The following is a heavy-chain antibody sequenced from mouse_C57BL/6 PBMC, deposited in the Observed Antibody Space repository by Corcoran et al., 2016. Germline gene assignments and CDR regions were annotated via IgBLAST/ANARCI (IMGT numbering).Heavy chain of an antibody. CDR3: ARDSNWYFDV. CDR1: GYTFTTYG. J-gene: IGHJ1*03. V-gene: IGHV9-3*01. CDR2: MNIYSGVP. Sequence: QIQLVQSGPELKKPGETVKISCKASGYTFTTYGMSWMKHAPGKGLKWMGWMNIYSGVPTYADDFKGRFALSLETSASTAYLEINNLKSEDTATYFCARDSNWYFDVWGIGTTVTVSS. D-gene: IGHD2-5*01.